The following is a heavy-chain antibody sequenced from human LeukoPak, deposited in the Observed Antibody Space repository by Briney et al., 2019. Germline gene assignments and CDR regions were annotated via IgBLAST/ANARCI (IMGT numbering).Heavy chain of an antibody. J-gene: IGHJ4*02. CDR3: ASGIVVPAAIDY. V-gene: IGHV4-61*02. D-gene: IGHD2-2*02. CDR2: IYTSGST. CDR1: GGSISSGSYY. Sequence: SETLSLTCTVSGGSISSGSYYWSWIRQPAGTGLEWIGRIYTSGSTNYNPSLKSRVTISVDTSKNQFSLKLSSVTAADTAVYYCASGIVVPAAIDYWGQGTPVTVSS.